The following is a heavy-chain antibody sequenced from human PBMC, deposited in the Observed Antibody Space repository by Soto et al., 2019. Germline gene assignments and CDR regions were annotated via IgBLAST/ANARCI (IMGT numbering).Heavy chain of an antibody. CDR2: ISTFNSHT. D-gene: IGHD3-10*01. V-gene: IGHV1-18*01. J-gene: IGHJ4*02. Sequence: QVQLLQSGAEVKKPGASVKVSCKASGYTFTSYGISWVRQAPGQGLEWMGWISTFNSHTDYAQKVQGRVAMTKDRSTGTAYMELRSLRADDTAVYYCARVPLDYPIPDFAYWGQGTLVPVSS. CDR1: GYTFTSYG. CDR3: ARVPLDYPIPDFAY.